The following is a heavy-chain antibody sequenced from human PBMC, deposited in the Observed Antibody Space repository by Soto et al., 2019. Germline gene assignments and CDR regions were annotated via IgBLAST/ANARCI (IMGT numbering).Heavy chain of an antibody. CDR3: ASMIYYDSSGPGDY. CDR2: INHSGST. V-gene: IGHV4-34*01. D-gene: IGHD3-22*01. J-gene: IGHJ4*02. CDR1: GGSFSGYY. Sequence: QVQLQQWGAGLLKPSETLSPTCAVYGGSFSGYYWSWIRQPPGKGLEWIGEINHSGSTNYNPSLKSRVTISVDTSKNQFSLKLSSVTAADTAVYYCASMIYYDSSGPGDYWGQGTLVTVSS.